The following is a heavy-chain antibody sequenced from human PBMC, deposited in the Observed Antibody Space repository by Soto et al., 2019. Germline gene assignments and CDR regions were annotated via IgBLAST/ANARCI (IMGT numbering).Heavy chain of an antibody. J-gene: IGHJ4*02. CDR2: TYYMSKWYN. Sequence: SQTLSLTCAISGDSVSSNSAAWNWIRQSPSRGLEWLGRTYYMSKWYNDYAVSVKSRITINPDTSKNQFFLQLNSVTPADTAVYYCARGWWTLTGTFDFWGQGTLVTVSS. D-gene: IGHD1-20*01. CDR1: GDSVSSNSAA. V-gene: IGHV6-1*01. CDR3: ARGWWTLTGTFDF.